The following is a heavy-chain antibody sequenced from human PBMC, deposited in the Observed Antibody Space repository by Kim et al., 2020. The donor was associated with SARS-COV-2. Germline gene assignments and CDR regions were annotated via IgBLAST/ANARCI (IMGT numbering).Heavy chain of an antibody. CDR1: GGSMHTSGYY. V-gene: IGHV4-39*01. D-gene: IGHD6-19*01. J-gene: IGHJ3*01. Sequence: SETLSLTCIVSGGSMHTSGYYWGWIRQPPGKGLEWIGSVYDSGSPYYNPSLKSRLTISADTSRGQFSLNLHSVSAADTAVYYCARRNSDWNDAFDVWGQGTMVTVSS. CDR3: ARRNSDWNDAFDV. CDR2: VYDSGSP.